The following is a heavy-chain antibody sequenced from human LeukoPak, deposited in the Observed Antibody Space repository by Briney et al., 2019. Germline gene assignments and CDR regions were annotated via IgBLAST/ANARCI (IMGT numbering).Heavy chain of an antibody. CDR2: IYRSGST. Sequence: PSETLSPTCAVSGGSITSGAYAWSWIRQPPGKGLEWIGYIYRSGSTSYKPSLKSRLSITIDKSKNQFSLNLRSVTAADTAFYYCARGGGFYGSGTTHFDYWGRGTLATVSS. CDR1: GGSITSGAYA. D-gene: IGHD3-10*01. V-gene: IGHV4-30-2*01. CDR3: ARGGGFYGSGTTHFDY. J-gene: IGHJ4*02.